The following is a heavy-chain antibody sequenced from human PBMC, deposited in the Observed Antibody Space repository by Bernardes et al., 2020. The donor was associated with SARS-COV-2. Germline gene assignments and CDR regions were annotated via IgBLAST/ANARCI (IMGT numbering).Heavy chain of an antibody. Sequence: SQTLSLICAISGDSVSSNSASWNWIRQSPSRGLEWLGRTYYRSKWYNDYAVSVKSRITINPDTSKNQFSLQLNSVTPEDTAVYYCARRGPYGSGSGIDYWGQGTLVTVSS. J-gene: IGHJ4*02. CDR3: ARRGPYGSGSGIDY. CDR2: TYYRSKWYN. D-gene: IGHD6-19*01. V-gene: IGHV6-1*01. CDR1: GDSVSSNSAS.